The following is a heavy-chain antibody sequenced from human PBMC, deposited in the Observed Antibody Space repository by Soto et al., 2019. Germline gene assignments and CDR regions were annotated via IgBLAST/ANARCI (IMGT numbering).Heavy chain of an antibody. V-gene: IGHV3-33*01. J-gene: IGHJ5*02. Sequence: PGGSLRLSCAASGFTFRSYGMHWVRQAPGKGLEWVAVIWYDGSNKYYRDSVKGRFIISRDNSKNTLSLQMNSLRAEDTAVYYCARERTNNEISSGYLFDPRGQGTLVTVSS. D-gene: IGHD3-3*01. CDR3: ARERTNNEISSGYLFDP. CDR1: GFTFRSYG. CDR2: IWYDGSNK.